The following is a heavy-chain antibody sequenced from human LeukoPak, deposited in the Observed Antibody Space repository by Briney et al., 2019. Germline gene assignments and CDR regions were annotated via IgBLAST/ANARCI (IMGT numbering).Heavy chain of an antibody. J-gene: IGHJ4*02. CDR2: IYTSGST. CDR1: GGSISSGSYY. CDR3: ARAHRDGYNYYFDY. V-gene: IGHV4-61*02. Sequence: SETLSLTCTVSGGSISSGSYYWSWIRQPAGKGLEWIGRIYTSGSTNYNPSLKSRVTISVDTSKNQFSLKLSSVTAADTAVYYCARAHRDGYNYYFDYWGQGTLVTVSS. D-gene: IGHD5-24*01.